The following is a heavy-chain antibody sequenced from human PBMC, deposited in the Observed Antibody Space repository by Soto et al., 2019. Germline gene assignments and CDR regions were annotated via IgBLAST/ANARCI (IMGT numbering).Heavy chain of an antibody. D-gene: IGHD1-1*01. J-gene: IGHJ3*02. Sequence: EVQLVESGGGLVKPGGSLRLSCAASGFTFSNAWMNWVRQAPGKGLEWVGRIKSKTDGGTTDYAAPVKGRFTISRDYSKNRLYLQMNSLKTEDTAVYYCTTDRTGPSAFDIWGQGTMFTVSS. V-gene: IGHV3-15*07. CDR1: GFTFSNAW. CDR2: IKSKTDGGTT. CDR3: TTDRTGPSAFDI.